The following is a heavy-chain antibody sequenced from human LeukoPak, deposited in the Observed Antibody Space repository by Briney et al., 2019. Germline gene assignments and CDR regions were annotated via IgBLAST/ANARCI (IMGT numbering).Heavy chain of an antibody. CDR1: RGSISSSYYY. V-gene: IGHV4-39*01. CDR3: ARNIPYYGSGSHFDY. CDR2: IYYSGST. Sequence: SVTLSLTCTVSRGSISSSYYYWGWIRQPPGKGLEWIGSIYYSGSTHYNPSLKSRLTISVDTSENQFSLRLSSVTAEDTAVYYCARNIPYYGSGSHFDYWGQGTLVTVSS. J-gene: IGHJ4*02. D-gene: IGHD3-10*01.